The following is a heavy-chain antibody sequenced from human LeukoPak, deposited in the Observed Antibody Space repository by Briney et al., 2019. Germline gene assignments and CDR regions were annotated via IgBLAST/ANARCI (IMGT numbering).Heavy chain of an antibody. V-gene: IGHV4-34*01. CDR1: GGSFSGYY. Sequence: SETLSLTCAVYGGSFSGYYWSWIRQPPGKGLEWIGEINHSGSTNYDPSLKSRVTISVDTSKNQFSLKLSSVTAADTAVYYCARCGSSWYYFDYWGQGTLVTVSS. D-gene: IGHD6-13*01. CDR3: ARCGSSWYYFDY. J-gene: IGHJ4*02. CDR2: INHSGST.